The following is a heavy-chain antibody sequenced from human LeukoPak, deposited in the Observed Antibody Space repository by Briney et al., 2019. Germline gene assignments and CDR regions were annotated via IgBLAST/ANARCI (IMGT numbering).Heavy chain of an antibody. CDR1: GFSFSTYW. V-gene: IGHV3-7*01. CDR3: ARALYPNGGLLDY. D-gene: IGHD4-23*01. Sequence: GGSLRLSCAASGFSFSTYWMNWVRQAPGKGLEWVANIDQDGSEKHYVDSVRGRFSISRENARNSLYLQMNSLGAEDTAVYYCARALYPNGGLLDYWGQGTLVTVSS. CDR2: IDQDGSEK. J-gene: IGHJ4*02.